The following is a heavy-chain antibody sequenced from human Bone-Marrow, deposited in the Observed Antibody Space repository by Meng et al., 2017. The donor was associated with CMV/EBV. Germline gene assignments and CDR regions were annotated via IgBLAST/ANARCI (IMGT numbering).Heavy chain of an antibody. CDR2: ISWDGGKR. D-gene: IGHD1-26*01. Sequence: GGSPRLSCAASGFTFNDHAMHCVRQTPGKGLEWVSLISWDGGKRHYADSVKCRFTISIDDSKCSLYLQMNSLKTEDIGLYYCVQAPMGCGSLLESWGLGTRVTVSS. J-gene: IGHJ5*02. V-gene: IGHV3-43*01. CDR3: VQAPMGCGSLLES. CDR1: GFTFNDHA.